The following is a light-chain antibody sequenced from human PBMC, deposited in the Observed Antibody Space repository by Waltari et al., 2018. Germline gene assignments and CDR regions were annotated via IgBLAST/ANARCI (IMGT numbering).Light chain of an antibody. Sequence: QSGLTQPPSVSGAPGQRVTISCTGSSSNIGAGYDVHWYQLLPGTAPKLLIYGKSKRPSGAPDRFSGSKSGTSASLAITGLQAEDEAGYYCQSYDSSLSGSVFGGGTKLTVL. CDR3: QSYDSSLSGSV. CDR1: SSNIGAGYD. V-gene: IGLV1-40*01. J-gene: IGLJ2*01. CDR2: GKS.